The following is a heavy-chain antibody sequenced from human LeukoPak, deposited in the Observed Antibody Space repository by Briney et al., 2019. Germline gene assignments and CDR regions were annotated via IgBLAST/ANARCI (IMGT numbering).Heavy chain of an antibody. V-gene: IGHV4-59*01. D-gene: IGHD3-10*01. CDR2: IYYSGST. CDR3: ARGPELGSLDH. J-gene: IGHJ4*02. Sequence: SETLSLTCTVSGGSISSYYWSWIRQPPGKGLEWIGYIYYSGSTNYKPSLKSRVTISIDRSKNQFSLELSSVTAADTAVYYCARGPELGSLDHWGQGTLVTVSS. CDR1: GGSISSYY.